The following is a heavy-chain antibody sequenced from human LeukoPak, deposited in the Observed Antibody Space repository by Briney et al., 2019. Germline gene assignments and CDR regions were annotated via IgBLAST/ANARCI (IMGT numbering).Heavy chain of an antibody. CDR3: ARALEHSSSCFDY. CDR1: GGSISSSNW. D-gene: IGHD6-6*01. J-gene: IGHJ4*02. CDR2: IYHSGST. Sequence: SETLSLTCAVSGGSISSSNWWSWVRQPPGKGLEWIGEIYHSGSTNYNPSLKSRVTISVDKSKNQFSLKLSSATAADTAVYYCARALEHSSSCFDYWGQGTLVTVSS. V-gene: IGHV4-4*02.